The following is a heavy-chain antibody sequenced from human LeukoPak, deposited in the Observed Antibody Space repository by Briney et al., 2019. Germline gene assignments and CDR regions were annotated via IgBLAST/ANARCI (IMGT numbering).Heavy chain of an antibody. Sequence: PGGSLRLSCAASGFTFSGSAIHWVRQASGKGMEWVGRIRSKANSYATSSAASVKGRFTISRDDSKNTAYLQMNSLKTEDTAVYYCTRDYGVLFYYWGQGTLVTVSS. V-gene: IGHV3-73*01. J-gene: IGHJ4*02. CDR3: TRDYGVLFYY. CDR2: IRSKANSYAT. D-gene: IGHD4-17*01. CDR1: GFTFSGSA.